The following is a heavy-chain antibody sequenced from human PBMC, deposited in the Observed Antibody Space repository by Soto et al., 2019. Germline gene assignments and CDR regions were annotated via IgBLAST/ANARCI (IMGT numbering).Heavy chain of an antibody. Sequence: SDTLSLTCTVSGGSISSSSYYRGWIRQPPGKGLEWIGSIYYSGSTYYNPSLKSRVTISVDTSKNQFSLKLSSVTAADTAVDYCARHVYDSSGYYFDYWGQGTLVNVSS. CDR2: IYYSGST. J-gene: IGHJ4*02. V-gene: IGHV4-39*01. CDR1: GGSISSSSYY. CDR3: ARHVYDSSGYYFDY. D-gene: IGHD3-22*01.